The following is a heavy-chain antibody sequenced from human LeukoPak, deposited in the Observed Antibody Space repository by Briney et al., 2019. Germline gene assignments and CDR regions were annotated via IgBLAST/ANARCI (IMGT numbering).Heavy chain of an antibody. CDR1: GGSISSGGYY. CDR2: IYYSGST. CDR3: ARGGPYRSKSRIAAAVPTFDY. J-gene: IGHJ4*02. Sequence: SETLSLTCTVSGGSISSGGYYWSWIRQHPGKGLEWIGYIYYSGSTYYNPSLKSRVTISVDTSKNQFSLKLSSVTAADTAVYYCARGGPYRSKSRIAAAVPTFDYWGQGTLVTVSS. V-gene: IGHV4-31*03. D-gene: IGHD6-13*01.